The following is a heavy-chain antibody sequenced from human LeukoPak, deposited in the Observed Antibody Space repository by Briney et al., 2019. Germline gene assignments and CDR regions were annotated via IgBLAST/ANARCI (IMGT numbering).Heavy chain of an antibody. CDR3: ARGYSSGYYYGSYFDY. CDR2: INPSGGST. J-gene: IGHJ4*02. V-gene: IGHV1-46*03. D-gene: IGHD3-22*01. CDR1: GYTFTSYY. Sequence: ASVKVSCKASGYTFTSYYMHWVRQAPGQGLEWMGIINPSGGSTSYAQKFQGRVTMTRDTSTSTVYMEPSSLRSEDTAVYYCARGYSSGYYYGSYFDYWGQGTLVTVSS.